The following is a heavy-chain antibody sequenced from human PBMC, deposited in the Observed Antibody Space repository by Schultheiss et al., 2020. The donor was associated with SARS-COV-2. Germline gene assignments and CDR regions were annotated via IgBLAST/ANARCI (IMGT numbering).Heavy chain of an antibody. J-gene: IGHJ5*02. V-gene: IGHV3-53*01. Sequence: GGSLRLSCAASGFTFSSYAMHWVRQAPGKGLEWVSVIYSGGTTYYADSVKGRFIISRDNSKNTLYLQMNSLRVEDTAVYYCARASYRDFFDPWGQGTLVTVSS. CDR2: IYSGGTT. D-gene: IGHD1-14*01. CDR3: ARASYRDFFDP. CDR1: GFTFSSYA.